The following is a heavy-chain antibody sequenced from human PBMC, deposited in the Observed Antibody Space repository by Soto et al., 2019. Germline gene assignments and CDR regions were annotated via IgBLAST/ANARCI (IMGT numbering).Heavy chain of an antibody. CDR3: ARRFGRYSAEINWFDP. CDR1: GGSISSSSYY. V-gene: IGHV4-39*01. D-gene: IGHD3-10*01. CDR2: IYYSGST. Sequence: PSETLSLTCTVSGGSISSSSYYWVLIRQPPGKGLEWIGSIYYSGSTYYNPSLKSRVTISVDTSKNQFSLKLSSVTAADTAVYYCARRFGRYSAEINWFDPWGQGTLVTVSS. J-gene: IGHJ5*02.